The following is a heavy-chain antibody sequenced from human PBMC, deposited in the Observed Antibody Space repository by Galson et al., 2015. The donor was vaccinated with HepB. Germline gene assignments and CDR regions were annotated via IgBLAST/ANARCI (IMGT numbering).Heavy chain of an antibody. V-gene: IGHV3-30-3*01. CDR2: ISYDGSNK. J-gene: IGHJ4*02. CDR3: ARGTNYYFDY. CDR1: GFTFSSYA. Sequence: SLRLSCAASGFTFSSYAMHWVRQAPGKGLEWVAVISYDGSNKYYADSVKGRFTISRDNSKNTLYLQMNSLRAEDTAVYYCARGTNYYFDYWGQGTLVTVSS. D-gene: IGHD1-7*01.